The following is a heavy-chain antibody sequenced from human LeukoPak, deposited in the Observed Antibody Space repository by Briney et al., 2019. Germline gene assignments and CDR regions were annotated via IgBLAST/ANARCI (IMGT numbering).Heavy chain of an antibody. CDR2: INGGGDR. D-gene: IGHD6-6*01. CDR1: GFTFSTYT. V-gene: IGHV3-23*01. J-gene: IGHJ4*02. CDR3: AKAQEYSSSSGGGDY. Sequence: GGSLRLSCAASGFTFSTYTMNWVRQAPGRGLEWVSTINGGGDRYYADSVKGRFTISRDNSKNTLYLQMNSLRAEDTAVYYCAKAQEYSSSSGGGDYWGQGTLVTVSS.